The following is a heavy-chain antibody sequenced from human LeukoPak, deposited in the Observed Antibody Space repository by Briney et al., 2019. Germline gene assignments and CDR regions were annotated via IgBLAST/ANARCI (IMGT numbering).Heavy chain of an antibody. CDR2: IRQDGDTK. CDR3: ARQSYYYGMDV. Sequence: PGGSLRLSCAASGFPFNAYWMTWVRQAPGKGLEWVANIRQDGDTKYYVDSVKGRFTISRDNAMNSLYLQMNSLRAEDTAVYYCARQSYYYGMDVWGQGTTVTVSS. J-gene: IGHJ6*02. CDR1: GFPFNAYW. V-gene: IGHV3-7*01.